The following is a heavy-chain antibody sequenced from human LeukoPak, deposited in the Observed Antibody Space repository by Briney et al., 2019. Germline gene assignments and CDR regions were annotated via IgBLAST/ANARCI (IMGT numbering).Heavy chain of an antibody. CDR2: INHSGST. CDR1: GGSFSGYY. D-gene: IGHD3-10*01. V-gene: IGHV4-34*01. CDR3: ATHPPLWFGEPLLDY. Sequence: SETLSLTCAVYGGSFSGYYWSWIRQPPGKGLEWIGEINHSGSTNYNPSLKSRVTISVDTSKNQFSLKLSSVTAADTAVYYCATHPPLWFGEPLLDYWGQGTLVTVSS. J-gene: IGHJ4*02.